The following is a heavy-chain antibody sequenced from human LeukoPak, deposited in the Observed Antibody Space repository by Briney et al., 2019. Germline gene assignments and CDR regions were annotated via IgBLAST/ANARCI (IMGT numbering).Heavy chain of an antibody. CDR1: GGSISSYY. CDR3: ARGGWYPESFQH. V-gene: IGHV4-59*01. D-gene: IGHD6-19*01. Sequence: SETLSLTCTVSGGSISSYYWSWIRQPPGKGLEWIGYIYYSGSTNYNPSLKSRVTVSVDTSKNQFSLKLSSVTAADTAVYYCARGGWYPESFQHWGQGALVTVSS. CDR2: IYYSGST. J-gene: IGHJ1*01.